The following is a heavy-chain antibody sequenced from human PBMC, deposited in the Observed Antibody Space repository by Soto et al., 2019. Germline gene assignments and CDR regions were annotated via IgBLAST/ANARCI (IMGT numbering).Heavy chain of an antibody. J-gene: IGHJ5*02. D-gene: IGHD3-3*01. CDR2: IFSNDEK. CDR3: ARIDYDFWSGYYTGGWFDP. V-gene: IGHV2-26*01. Sequence: SGPTLVNPTETLTLTCTVSGFSLSNARMGVSWIRQPPGKALEWLAHIFSNDEKSYSTSLKSRLTISKDTSKSQVVLTMTNMDPVDTASYYGARIDYDFWSGYYTGGWFDPWGQGTLVTVSS. CDR1: GFSLSNARMG.